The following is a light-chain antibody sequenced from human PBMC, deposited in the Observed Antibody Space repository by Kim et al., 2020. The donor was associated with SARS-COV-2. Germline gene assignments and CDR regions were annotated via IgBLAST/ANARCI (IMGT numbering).Light chain of an antibody. V-gene: IGKV3-20*01. CDR1: ESVSNNN. J-gene: IGKJ2*01. CDR2: PAS. CDR3: QQYAGSPQT. Sequence: LSPGEGATLSCRASESVSNNNLAWYQQNRGRTPRLLIWPASARADGIPDTFSGSGSGTDFTLTISRPGPKDFAVYYCQQYAGSPQTFGHGTKLEIK.